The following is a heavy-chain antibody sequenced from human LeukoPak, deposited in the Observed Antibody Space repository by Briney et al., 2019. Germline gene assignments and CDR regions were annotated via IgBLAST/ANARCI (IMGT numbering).Heavy chain of an antibody. Sequence: GESLKISCKGSGYSFTSYWIGWVRQMPRKGLEWMGIIYPGDSDTRYSPSFQGQVTISADKSISTAYLQWSSLKASDTAMYYCARRTYYYDSSGYLWYFDYWGQGTLVTVSS. CDR2: IYPGDSDT. D-gene: IGHD3-22*01. J-gene: IGHJ4*02. V-gene: IGHV5-51*01. CDR3: ARRTYYYDSSGYLWYFDY. CDR1: GYSFTSYW.